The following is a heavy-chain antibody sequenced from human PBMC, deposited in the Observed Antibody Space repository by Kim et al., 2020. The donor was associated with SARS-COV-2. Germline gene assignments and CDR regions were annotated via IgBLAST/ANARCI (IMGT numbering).Heavy chain of an antibody. CDR3: ARAPRGRWLQFFDY. V-gene: IGHV4-59*01. CDR2: IYYSGST. Sequence: SETLSLTCTVSGGSISSYYWSWIRQPPGKGLEWIGYIYYSGSTNYNPSLKSRVTISVDTSKNQFSLKLSSVTAADTAVYYCARAPRGRWLQFFDYWGQGTLVTVSS. D-gene: IGHD5-12*01. CDR1: GGSISSYY. J-gene: IGHJ4*02.